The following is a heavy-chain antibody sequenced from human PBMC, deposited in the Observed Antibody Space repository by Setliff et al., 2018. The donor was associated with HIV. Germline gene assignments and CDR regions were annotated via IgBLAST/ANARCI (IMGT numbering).Heavy chain of an antibody. V-gene: IGHV4-38-2*01. D-gene: IGHD6-6*01. J-gene: IGHJ6*03. CDR1: GYSISSGYY. Sequence: KPSETLSLTCAVSGYSISSGYYWGWIRQPPGKGLEWIGYLYHSGSANYNPSLKSRVTISVDTSNNQFSLKLSSVTAADTAVYYCAGGGGTSSPIDYHYYIDVWGKGTTVTVSS. CDR3: AGGGGTSSPIDYHYYIDV. CDR2: LYHSGSA.